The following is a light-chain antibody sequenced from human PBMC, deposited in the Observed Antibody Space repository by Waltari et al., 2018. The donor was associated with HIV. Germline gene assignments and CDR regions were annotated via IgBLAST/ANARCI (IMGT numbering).Light chain of an antibody. CDR3: QQYNSYLT. CDR1: QSISTW. J-gene: IGKJ4*01. CDR2: KAS. Sequence: DIQMNQSPSTLSASVGDRVPITCRASQSISTWLAWYQQKPGKAPKLLIYKASSLESGVPSRFSGSGSGTEFTLTISSLQPDDFATYYCQQYNSYLTFGGGTKVEIK. V-gene: IGKV1-5*03.